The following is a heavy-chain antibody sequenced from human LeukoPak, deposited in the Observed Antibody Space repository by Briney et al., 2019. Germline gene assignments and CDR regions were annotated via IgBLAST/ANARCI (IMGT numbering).Heavy chain of an antibody. J-gene: IGHJ3*02. Sequence: GESLKISCKGSGYSFTSYWIGWVRQMPGKGLEWMGIIYPGDSDTRYSPSFQGQVTISADKSISTAYLQWSSLKASDTAMYYCARHGPYNWNYDAFDIWGQGTMVTVSS. D-gene: IGHD1-7*01. CDR3: ARHGPYNWNYDAFDI. CDR1: GYSFTSYW. CDR2: IYPGDSDT. V-gene: IGHV5-51*01.